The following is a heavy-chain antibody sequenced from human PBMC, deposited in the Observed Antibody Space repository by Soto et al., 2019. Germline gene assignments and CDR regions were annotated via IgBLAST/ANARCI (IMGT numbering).Heavy chain of an antibody. V-gene: IGHV6-1*01. CDR3: ARAVGKNWFDP. CDR1: GDSVSSNSAV. CDR2: TYYRSKWYN. J-gene: IGHJ5*02. Sequence: SQTLSLTCAISGDSVSSNSAVWNWIRQSPSRGLEWLGRTYYRSKWYNDYAVSVKSRITVXXDXXXNXFXXXLNSVTPEDTAVYYCARAVGKNWFDPWGQGTLVTVSS.